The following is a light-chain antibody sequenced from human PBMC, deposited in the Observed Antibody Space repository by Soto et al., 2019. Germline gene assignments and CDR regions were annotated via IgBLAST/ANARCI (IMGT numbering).Light chain of an antibody. V-gene: IGKV3-20*01. Sequence: EIVLTQSPGTLSLSPGERATLSCRASQSVSRTYFAWYQQKPGQAPRLLIHGASSRATGIPDRFSGSGSGTDFTLTISRLEPEDFVVYSCQQYGGSPPFTFGPGTKVDLK. CDR3: QQYGGSPPFT. CDR1: QSVSRTY. J-gene: IGKJ3*01. CDR2: GAS.